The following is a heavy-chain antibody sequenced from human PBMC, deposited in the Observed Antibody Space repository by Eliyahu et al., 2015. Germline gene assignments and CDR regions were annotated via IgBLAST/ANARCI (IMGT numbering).Heavy chain of an antibody. D-gene: IGHD3-10*01. V-gene: IGHV3-23*01. CDR2: ISVSGGST. Sequence: EVQLLESGGGLEQPGGSLRLSCAASGFTFSSYAMNWVRXAPGKGLEWVSRISVSGGSTKYADSVKGRFSISRDNSKNTLYLQMNSLRAEDTAVYYCAKEIMVRGGRDDNWFDPWGQGTLVTVSS. CDR1: GFTFSSYA. J-gene: IGHJ5*02. CDR3: AKEIMVRGGRDDNWFDP.